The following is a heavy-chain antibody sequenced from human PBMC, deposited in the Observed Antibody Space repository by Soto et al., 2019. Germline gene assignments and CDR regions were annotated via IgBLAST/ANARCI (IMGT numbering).Heavy chain of an antibody. CDR2: IYYSGST. D-gene: IGHD2-2*01. CDR1: GGSISSGGYY. V-gene: IGHV4-31*03. Sequence: QVQLQESGPGLVKPSQTLSLTCTVSGGSISSGGYYWSWIRQHPGKGLEWIGYIYYSGSTFYNPSLKRRVTISVDTSKNQFSLKLSSVTAADTAVYYCARVSCISTSCYAYYYYGMDVWGQGTTVTVSS. J-gene: IGHJ6*02. CDR3: ARVSCISTSCYAYYYYGMDV.